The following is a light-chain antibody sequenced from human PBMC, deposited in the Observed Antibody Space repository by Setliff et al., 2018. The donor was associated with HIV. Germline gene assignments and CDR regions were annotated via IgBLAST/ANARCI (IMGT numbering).Light chain of an antibody. V-gene: IGLV2-14*03. CDR1: TSDIGSYNY. Sequence: QSALTQPASVPGSAGQSITISCTGTTSDIGSYNYVSWYQQHPGKAPKLMISDVTNRPSGVSNRFSGSKSGNTASLTISGLQAEDEADYYCSSYTSRTPLYVFGTGTKVTVL. CDR3: SSYTSRTPLYV. CDR2: DVT. J-gene: IGLJ1*01.